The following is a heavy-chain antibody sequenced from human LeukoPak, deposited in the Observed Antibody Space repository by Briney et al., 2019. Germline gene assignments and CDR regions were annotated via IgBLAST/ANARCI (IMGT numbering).Heavy chain of an antibody. Sequence: ASVKVSCKASGGTFSSYAISWVRQAPGQGLGWMGRIIPIFGTANYAQKFQGRVTITTDESTSTAYMELSSLRSEDTAVYYCAREEGYSSSCDYWGQGTLVTVSS. V-gene: IGHV1-69*05. CDR1: GGTFSSYA. CDR3: AREEGYSSSCDY. CDR2: IIPIFGTA. D-gene: IGHD6-13*01. J-gene: IGHJ4*02.